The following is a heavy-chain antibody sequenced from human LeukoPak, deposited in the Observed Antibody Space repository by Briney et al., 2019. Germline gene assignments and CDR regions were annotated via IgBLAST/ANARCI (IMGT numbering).Heavy chain of an antibody. CDR2: IKSKTDGGTT. J-gene: IGHJ5*02. CDR3: TTWWWLGELSRYAVS. CDR1: GFTLNAAW. D-gene: IGHD3-16*02. Sequence: PGGSLRLTCAASGFTLNAAWMTWVRQAPGKGLEWVGHIKSKTDGGTTDYGAPVKGRFTISRDDSKNTLSLQMNSLKTEDTAVYYCTTWWWLGELSRYAVSWGPGTLVTVSS. V-gene: IGHV3-15*01.